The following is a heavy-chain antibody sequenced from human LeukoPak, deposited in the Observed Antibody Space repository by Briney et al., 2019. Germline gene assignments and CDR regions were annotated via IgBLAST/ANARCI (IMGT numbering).Heavy chain of an antibody. V-gene: IGHV4-34*01. CDR3: AKKTKATIAFDY. D-gene: IGHD5-24*01. CDR2: INHSGST. J-gene: IGHJ4*02. CDR1: GGSFSGYY. Sequence: SETLSLTCAVYGGSFSGYYWSWIRQPPGKGLEWIGEINHSGSTNYNPSLKSRVIISVDTSKNQFSLKLSSVTAADTAVYYCAKKTKATIAFDYWGQGTLVTVSS.